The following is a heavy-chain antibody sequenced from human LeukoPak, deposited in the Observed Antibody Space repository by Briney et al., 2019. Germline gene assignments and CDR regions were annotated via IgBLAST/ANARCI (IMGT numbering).Heavy chain of an antibody. J-gene: IGHJ4*02. CDR3: AKHYGSAYTFFDC. CDR1: GFTFNNYA. Sequence: GGSLRLSCAASGFTFNNYAMTWVRQAPGKGLEWVSVIGGSGDYTSYANSVKGRLTISRDNSKNTLYLQMNSLRAEDTAVYYCAKHYGSAYTFFDCWGQGTPVTVSS. V-gene: IGHV3-23*01. D-gene: IGHD3-16*01. CDR2: IGGSGDYT.